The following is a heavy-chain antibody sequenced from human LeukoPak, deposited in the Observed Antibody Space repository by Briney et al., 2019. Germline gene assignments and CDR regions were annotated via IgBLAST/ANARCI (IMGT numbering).Heavy chain of an antibody. J-gene: IGHJ4*02. D-gene: IGHD2-2*01. CDR3: AVREPVVPAAMWGGVDY. Sequence: ASVKVSCKASGGTFSSYAISWVRQAPGQGLEWMGRIIPIFGTANYAQKFQGRVTITADKSTSTAYMELSSLRSEDTAVYYCAVREPVVPAAMWGGVDYWGQGTLVTVSS. V-gene: IGHV1-69*06. CDR2: IIPIFGTA. CDR1: GGTFSSYA.